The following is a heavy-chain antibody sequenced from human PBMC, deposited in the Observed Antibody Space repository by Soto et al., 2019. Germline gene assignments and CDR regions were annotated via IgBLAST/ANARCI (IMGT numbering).Heavy chain of an antibody. V-gene: IGHV3-33*01. CDR1: GFTFSSYG. CDR3: ARDHYPDAAAAGTSDY. J-gene: IGHJ4*02. D-gene: IGHD6-13*01. Sequence: QVQLVESGGGVVQPGRSLRLSCAASGFTFSSYGMHWVRQAPGKGLEWVAVIWYDGSNKYYADSVKGRFTISRDNSKNTLYLQMNSLRAEDTAVYYCARDHYPDAAAAGTSDYWGQGSLVTVSS. CDR2: IWYDGSNK.